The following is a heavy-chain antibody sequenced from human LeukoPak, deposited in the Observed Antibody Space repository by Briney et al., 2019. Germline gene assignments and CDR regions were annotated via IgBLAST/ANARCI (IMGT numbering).Heavy chain of an antibody. Sequence: SETLPLTCTVSGGSISGYYWSRIRQPPGKGLEWIGYIYYSGSTNYNPSLKSRVTISVDTSKNQFSLKLSSVTAADTAVYYCAREMRYCSSTSCSPWFDPWGQGTLVTVSS. CDR2: IYYSGST. J-gene: IGHJ5*02. D-gene: IGHD2-2*01. V-gene: IGHV4-59*01. CDR1: GGSISGYY. CDR3: AREMRYCSSTSCSPWFDP.